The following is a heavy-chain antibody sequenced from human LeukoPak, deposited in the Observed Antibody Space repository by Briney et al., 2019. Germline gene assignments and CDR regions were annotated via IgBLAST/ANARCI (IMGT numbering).Heavy chain of an antibody. Sequence: VASVKVSCKASGYTFSSYGISWVRQAPGQGLEWMGWINPNSGGTNYAQKFQGRVTMTRDTSISTAYMELSRLRSDDTAVYYCARVYSSSSYDYWGQGTLVTVSS. CDR1: GYTFSSYG. D-gene: IGHD6-6*01. CDR2: INPNSGGT. V-gene: IGHV1-2*02. CDR3: ARVYSSSSYDY. J-gene: IGHJ4*02.